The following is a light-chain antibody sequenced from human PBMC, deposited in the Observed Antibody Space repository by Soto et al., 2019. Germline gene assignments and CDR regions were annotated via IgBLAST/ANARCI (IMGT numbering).Light chain of an antibody. CDR1: SSNIGNNY. J-gene: IGLJ1*01. CDR2: ENN. Sequence: QSVLTQPPSVSAAPGQKVTISCSGRSSNIGNNYVSWYQQLPGTAPKLLIYENNKRPSGIPDRFSGSKSGTSATLGITGLQTGDEADYYCGTWDSSLSAGWVFGTGTKVTVL. V-gene: IGLV1-51*02. CDR3: GTWDSSLSAGWV.